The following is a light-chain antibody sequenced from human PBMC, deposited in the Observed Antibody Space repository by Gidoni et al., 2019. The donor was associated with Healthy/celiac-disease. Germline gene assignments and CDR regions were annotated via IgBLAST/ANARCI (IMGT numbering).Light chain of an antibody. CDR3: QSFDSGLSGPVV. Sequence: QSVLTQPPSVSGAPGQRVTISCTGASSNIGAGYDVHWYQQLPGSAPKLLIFGHNNRPSGVPDRFSSSKSGASASLAITGLQAEDEADYYCQSFDSGLSGPVVFGGGTKLTVL. CDR2: GHN. V-gene: IGLV1-40*01. CDR1: SSNIGAGYD. J-gene: IGLJ2*01.